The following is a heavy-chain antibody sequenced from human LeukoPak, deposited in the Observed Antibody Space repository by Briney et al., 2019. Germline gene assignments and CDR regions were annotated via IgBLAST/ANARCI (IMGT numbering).Heavy chain of an antibody. CDR3: ATSTVMNEYCFAY. CDR2: IYHSGST. V-gene: IGHV4-4*02. J-gene: IGHJ4*02. Sequence: PSGTLSLTCAVSGVSMSSTKWWSWVRPPPGKGLEWIGEIYHSGSTNHNPSLKSRITISVDRSKNQVSLNLSSVTAADTAVYYCATSTVMNEYCFAYWAQGTLSPSPQ. CDR1: GVSMSSTKW. D-gene: IGHD4-17*01.